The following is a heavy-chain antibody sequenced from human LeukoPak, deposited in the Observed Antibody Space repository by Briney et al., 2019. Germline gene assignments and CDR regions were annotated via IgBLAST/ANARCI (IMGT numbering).Heavy chain of an antibody. J-gene: IGHJ4*02. V-gene: IGHV4-39*01. CDR1: GGSIDSSSDH. CDR2: IYHSGST. CDR3: ASGQGYCIGGICYGY. D-gene: IGHD2-15*01. Sequence: PSETLSLTCTVSGGSIDSSSDHWGWIRQPPRKGLEWIGSIYHSGSTYYNPSLQSRVTISVDTSKNQFSLKLSSVTAADTAVYYCASGQGYCIGGICYGYWGQGTLVTVSS.